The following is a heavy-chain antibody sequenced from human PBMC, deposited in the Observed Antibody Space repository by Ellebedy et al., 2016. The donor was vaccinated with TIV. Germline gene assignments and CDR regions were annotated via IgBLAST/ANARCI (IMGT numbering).Heavy chain of an antibody. CDR1: GYPFLNYG. V-gene: IGHV1-18*04. CDR3: ARDVPADAAALLDY. D-gene: IGHD2-2*01. J-gene: IGHJ4*02. Sequence: AASVKVSCKASGYPFLNYGVSRVRQPPGQRLRRAGWISAYHVNTKYGQKFQGRISLTTDTSMGTAYMGLRSLRSDDTGVYFCARDVPADAAALLDYWGQGTRVTVSS. CDR2: ISAYHVNT.